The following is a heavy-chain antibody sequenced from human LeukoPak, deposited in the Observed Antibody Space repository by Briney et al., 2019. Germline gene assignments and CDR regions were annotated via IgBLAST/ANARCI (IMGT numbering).Heavy chain of an antibody. J-gene: IGHJ4*02. CDR1: GGSISSSSYY. V-gene: IGHV4-39*01. CDR3: ARRGLYYDFWSGYYTDLFDY. Sequence: SETLSLTCTVSGGSISSSSYYWGWIRQPPGKGLEWIGSIYYSGSTYYNPSLKSRVTISVDTSKNQFSLKLSSVTAADTAVYYCARRGLYYDFWSGYYTDLFDYWGQGTLVTVSS. D-gene: IGHD3-3*01. CDR2: IYYSGST.